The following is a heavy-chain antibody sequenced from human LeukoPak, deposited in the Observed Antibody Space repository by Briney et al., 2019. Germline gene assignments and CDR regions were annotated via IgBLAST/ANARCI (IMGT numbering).Heavy chain of an antibody. Sequence: PGXSLRLSRAASGFTYNYYSMNWVRQAPGKGLEWVSSISSSSRYIYYADSVKGRFTISRDNAKNSPYLQMNSLRAEDTAVYYCARDREEDYYMDVWGKGTTVTVSS. CDR3: ARDREEDYYMDV. CDR1: GFTYNYYS. V-gene: IGHV3-21*01. D-gene: IGHD3-10*01. J-gene: IGHJ6*03. CDR2: ISSSSRYI.